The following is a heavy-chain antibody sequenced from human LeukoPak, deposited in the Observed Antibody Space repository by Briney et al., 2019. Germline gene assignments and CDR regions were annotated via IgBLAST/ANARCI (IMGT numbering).Heavy chain of an antibody. J-gene: IGHJ4*02. CDR3: ARDGSESSSWYY. V-gene: IGHV3-53*01. Sequence: GGSLRVSCAASGFTVSSNYMSCVRQAPGKGLEWVSFIYSGGSTYYADSVKGRFTISRDHSKNTLNLQMNSRRAEDTAVYYCARDGSESSSWYYRGQGNLVTVSS. CDR2: IYSGGST. CDR1: GFTVSSNY. D-gene: IGHD6-13*01.